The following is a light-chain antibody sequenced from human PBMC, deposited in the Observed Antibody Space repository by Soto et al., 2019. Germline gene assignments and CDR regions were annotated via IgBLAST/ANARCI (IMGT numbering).Light chain of an antibody. CDR2: GAS. Sequence: EIVLTQSPGTLSLSPGERATLSCRASQSVSSSYLAWYQQKPGQAPRLLIYGASGRATGIPDRFSGSGSGTDFTLTISRLEPEDFAVYYCQQYGGSPRITFGQGTRLEIK. V-gene: IGKV3-20*01. CDR3: QQYGGSPRIT. J-gene: IGKJ5*01. CDR1: QSVSSSY.